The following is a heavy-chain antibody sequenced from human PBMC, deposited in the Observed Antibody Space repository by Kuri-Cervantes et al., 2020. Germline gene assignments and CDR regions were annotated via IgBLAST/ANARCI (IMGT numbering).Heavy chain of an antibody. CDR2: ISYDGSNK. V-gene: IGHV3-30*18. Sequence: VGSLRLSCAASGFTFSSYGMHWVRQAPGKGLEWVAVISYDGSNKYYADSVKGRFTISRDNSKNTLYLQMNSLRAEDTAVYYCAKERYYYDSSGYPNINYYYGMDVWGQGTTVTVSS. D-gene: IGHD3-22*01. CDR3: AKERYYYDSSGYPNINYYYGMDV. CDR1: GFTFSSYG. J-gene: IGHJ6*02.